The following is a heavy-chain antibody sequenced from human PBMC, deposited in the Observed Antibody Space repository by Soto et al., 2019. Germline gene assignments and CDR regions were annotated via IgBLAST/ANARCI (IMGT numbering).Heavy chain of an antibody. V-gene: IGHV3-30-3*01. J-gene: IGHJ6*02. Sequence: GGSLRLSCAASGFTFSSYAMHWVRQAPGKGLEWVAVISYDGSNKYYADSVKGRFTISRDNSKNTLYLQMNSLRAEDTAVYYCARDRQLVGNYYYYYGMDVWGQGTTVTVSS. CDR2: ISYDGSNK. CDR1: GFTFSSYA. CDR3: ARDRQLVGNYYYYYGMDV. D-gene: IGHD6-6*01.